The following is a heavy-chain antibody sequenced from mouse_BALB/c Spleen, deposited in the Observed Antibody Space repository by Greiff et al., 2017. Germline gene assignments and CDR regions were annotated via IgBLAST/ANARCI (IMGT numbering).Heavy chain of an antibody. Sequence: EVNVVESGGGLVKPGGSLKLSCAASGFTFSSYAMSWVRQSPEKRLEWVAEISSGGSYTYYPDTVTGRFTISRDNAKNTLYLEMSSLRSEDTAMYYCARSGSSYAMDYWGQGTSVTVSS. D-gene: IGHD1-1*01. V-gene: IGHV5-9-4*01. CDR1: GFTFSSYA. CDR2: ISSGGSYT. J-gene: IGHJ4*01. CDR3: ARSGSSYAMDY.